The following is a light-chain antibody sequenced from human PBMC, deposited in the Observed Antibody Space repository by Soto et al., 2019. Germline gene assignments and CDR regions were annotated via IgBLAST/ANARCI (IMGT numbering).Light chain of an antibody. CDR1: QGISNY. CDR2: AAS. Sequence: DIQMTQSPSSLSASVGDRVTITCRASQGISNYLAWYQQKPGKVPKLLIYAASTLQSGVPSRFSGSGSGTDFALTITSLQPEDVATYYCQKYNSARWTFGQGTKVDIK. CDR3: QKYNSARWT. J-gene: IGKJ1*01. V-gene: IGKV1-27*01.